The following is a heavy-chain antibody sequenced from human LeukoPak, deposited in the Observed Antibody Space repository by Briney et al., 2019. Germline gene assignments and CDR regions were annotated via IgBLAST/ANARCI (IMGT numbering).Heavy chain of an antibody. Sequence: PGGSLRLSCGASGFTFKNAWMSWVRRAPGKGREWVGLIISKPDGGTADYAAPVRGRFNITRDDARNNLYLHMSSLKTDDTVVYYCTTLLVEPYYYGMDVWGLGTTVTVSS. V-gene: IGHV3-15*01. D-gene: IGHD1-1*01. CDR2: IISKPDGGTA. CDR1: GFTFKNAW. CDR3: TTLLVEPYYYGMDV. J-gene: IGHJ6*02.